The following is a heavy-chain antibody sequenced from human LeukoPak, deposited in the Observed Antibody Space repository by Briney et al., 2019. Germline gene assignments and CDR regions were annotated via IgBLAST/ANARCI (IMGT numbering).Heavy chain of an antibody. CDR3: AQRGVQGYMDV. D-gene: IGHD1-26*01. V-gene: IGHV3-20*04. J-gene: IGHJ6*03. CDR2: INGDGEYT. CDR1: GYSFGGFY. Sequence: GGSLRLSCEDSGYSFGGFYMHWVRQAPGKGLEWVASINGDGEYTVYAASVKGRFTISRDNSNNMLNLQMSSLRAEDTALYYCAQRGVQGYMDVWGKGTTVIVSS.